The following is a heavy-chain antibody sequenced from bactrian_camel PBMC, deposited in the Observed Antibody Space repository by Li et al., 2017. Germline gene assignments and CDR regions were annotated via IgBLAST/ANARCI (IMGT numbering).Heavy chain of an antibody. Sequence: VQLVESGGGLVQPGGSLRLSCAASGFTFSSYAMSWVRQAPGKALEWVASLDAIDGSEKYADSVKGRFTISRDNAKNTVALQMNSLKSEDTALYYCAATGDSWGGDFGHWGQGTQVTVS. J-gene: IGHJ6*01. CDR1: GFTFSSYA. CDR3: AATGDSWGGDFGH. V-gene: IGHV3S10*01. D-gene: IGHD5*01. CDR2: LDAIDGSE.